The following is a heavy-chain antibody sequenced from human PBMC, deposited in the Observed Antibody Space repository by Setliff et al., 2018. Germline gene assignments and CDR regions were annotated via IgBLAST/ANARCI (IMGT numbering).Heavy chain of an antibody. CDR1: GFTFSTYW. D-gene: IGHD1-26*01. Sequence: GGSLRLSCAASGFTFSTYWMHWVRQVPGKGLVWVSRIGTDGSGTEYADSVKGRCTISRDNSKNTLYLQMNSLRAEDTAVYYCARSGNYRVDYWGQGTLVTVSS. J-gene: IGHJ4*02. CDR3: ARSGNYRVDY. CDR2: IGTDGSGT. V-gene: IGHV3-74*03.